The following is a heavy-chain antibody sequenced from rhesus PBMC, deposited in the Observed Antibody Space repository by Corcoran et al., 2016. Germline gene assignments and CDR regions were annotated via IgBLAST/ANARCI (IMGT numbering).Heavy chain of an antibody. V-gene: IGHV1-111*02. CDR2: VDPEDGEA. D-gene: IGHD2-21*01. Sequence: EVQLVQSGAEVKKPGASVKISCKASGYTFTDYYLHWVRQAPGKGLEWRGRVDPEDGEAIHAQNFQATVTITADTSTDTAYMELSSLRSEDTAVYYCATLWEVVSDYWGQGVLVTVSS. J-gene: IGHJ4*01. CDR1: GYTFTDYY. CDR3: ATLWEVVSDY.